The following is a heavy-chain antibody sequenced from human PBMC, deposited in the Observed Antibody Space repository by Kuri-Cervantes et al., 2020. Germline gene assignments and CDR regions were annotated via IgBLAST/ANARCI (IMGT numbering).Heavy chain of an antibody. CDR1: GYSFPSYW. D-gene: IGHD6-19*01. J-gene: IGHJ4*02. Sequence: GESLKISCKGSGYSFPSYWIGWVRQMPGKGLEWMGIIYPGDSDTRYSPSSQGQVTISADKSISTAYLQWSSLKASDTAMYFCARLPDSRGPLHFDYWGQGALVAVSS. V-gene: IGHV5-51*01. CDR2: IYPGDSDT. CDR3: ARLPDSRGPLHFDY.